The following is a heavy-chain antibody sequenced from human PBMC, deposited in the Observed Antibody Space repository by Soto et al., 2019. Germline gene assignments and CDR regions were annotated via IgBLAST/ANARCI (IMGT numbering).Heavy chain of an antibody. D-gene: IGHD3-22*01. CDR3: ARDPTYYYDSSGYYEGYNWFDP. Sequence: ASGKVSCKASGYTFTGYYMHWVRQAPGQGLEWMGWINPNSGGTNYAQKFQGWVTMTRDTSISTAYMELSRLRSDDTAVYYCARDPTYYYDSSGYYEGYNWFDPWGQGTLVTVSS. CDR2: INPNSGGT. J-gene: IGHJ5*02. CDR1: GYTFTGYY. V-gene: IGHV1-2*04.